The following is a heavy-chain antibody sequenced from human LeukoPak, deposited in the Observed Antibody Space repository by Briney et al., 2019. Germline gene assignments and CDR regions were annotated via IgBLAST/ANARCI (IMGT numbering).Heavy chain of an antibody. Sequence: GGTLRLSCAASGFTFSSVWMSWVRQAPGKGLEWVANINLEGSTKEYVDSVRGRFTISRDNAKNSLSLQMSSLRAEDTALYYCARVRGSYSADYWGQGTLVTVSS. D-gene: IGHD1-26*01. CDR3: ARVRGSYSADY. V-gene: IGHV3-7*01. J-gene: IGHJ4*02. CDR2: INLEGSTK. CDR1: GFTFSSVW.